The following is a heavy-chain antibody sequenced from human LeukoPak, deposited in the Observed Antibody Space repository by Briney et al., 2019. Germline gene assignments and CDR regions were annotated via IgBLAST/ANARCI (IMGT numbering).Heavy chain of an antibody. CDR2: INHSGST. D-gene: IGHD3-3*01. CDR1: GGSISGYY. V-gene: IGHV4-34*01. Sequence: SETLSLTCTVSGGSISGYYWSWIRQPPGKGLEWIGEINHSGSTNYNPSLKSRVTISVDTSKNQFSLKLSSVTAADTAVYYCARRWLRFLEWLGLPPPFDIWGQGTMVTVSS. CDR3: ARRWLRFLEWLGLPPPFDI. J-gene: IGHJ3*02.